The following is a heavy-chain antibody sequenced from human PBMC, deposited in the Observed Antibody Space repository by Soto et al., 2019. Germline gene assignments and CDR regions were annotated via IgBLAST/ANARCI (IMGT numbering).Heavy chain of an antibody. CDR2: ISSRSYTI. D-gene: IGHD6-6*01. CDR1: GFSFRTYS. J-gene: IGHJ6*02. CDR3: ARGGSSSDNGMDV. V-gene: IGHV3-48*02. Sequence: ESGGGLVQPGGSLRLSCAASGFSFRTYSMNWVRQAPGKGLEWVSYISSRSYTIYYIDSVKGRFTISRDNAKSSLYLQMNSLRDEDTAVYYCARGGSSSDNGMDVWGQGTTVTVSS.